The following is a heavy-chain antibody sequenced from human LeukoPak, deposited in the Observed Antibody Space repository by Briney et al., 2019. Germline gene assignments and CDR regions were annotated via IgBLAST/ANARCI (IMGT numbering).Heavy chain of an antibody. V-gene: IGHV4-59*01. CDR3: ARDLQAYDSSGYYYVGAFDI. CDR2: IYYSGST. Sequence: SETLSLTCTVSGSSISSYYWSWIRQPPGKGLEWIGYIYYSGSTNYNPSLKSRVTISVDTSKNQFSLKLSSVTAADTAVYYCARDLQAYDSSGYYYVGAFDIWGQGTMVTVSS. D-gene: IGHD3-22*01. CDR1: GSSISSYY. J-gene: IGHJ3*02.